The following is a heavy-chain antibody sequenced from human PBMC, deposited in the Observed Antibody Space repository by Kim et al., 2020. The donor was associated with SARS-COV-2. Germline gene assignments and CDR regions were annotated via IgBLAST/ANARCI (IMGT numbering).Heavy chain of an antibody. CDR2: ISRSGSTL. CDR1: GFTFSSYE. J-gene: IGHJ4*02. CDR3: ARTVTTAFDY. V-gene: IGHV3-48*03. Sequence: GGSLRLSCAASGFTFSSYEMNWVRQAPGTGLEWVSYISRSGSTLYYADSVKGRFTISRDNAKNSLYLQMDSLRAEDTAVYYCARTVTTAFDYWGQGTLVTVSS. D-gene: IGHD4-17*01.